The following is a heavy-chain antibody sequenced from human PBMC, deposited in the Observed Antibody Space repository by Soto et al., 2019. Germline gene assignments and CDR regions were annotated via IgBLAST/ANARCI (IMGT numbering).Heavy chain of an antibody. V-gene: IGHV1-46*01. D-gene: IGHD2-21*02. CDR3: ARGWGAADCGGDCYSPFDY. Sequence: QVQLVQSGAEVKKPGASVKVSCKASGYTFTSYYMHWVRQAPGQGLERMGIINPSGGSTSYAQKYQGRVTMIRDTSTSPVYMELSSLRSEDTAVYYCARGWGAADCGGDCYSPFDYWGQGTLVTVSS. J-gene: IGHJ4*02. CDR2: INPSGGST. CDR1: GYTFTSYY.